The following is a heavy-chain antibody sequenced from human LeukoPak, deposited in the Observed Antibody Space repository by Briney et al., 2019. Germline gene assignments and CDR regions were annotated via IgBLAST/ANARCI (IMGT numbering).Heavy chain of an antibody. CDR3: ARARDSPPYCSGGSCYPRAVDWFDP. V-gene: IGHV1-18*01. CDR1: GYTFTNYG. CDR2: ISAYNGNT. D-gene: IGHD2-15*01. Sequence: ASVKVSCKTSGYTFTNYGISWVRQAPGQGLEWMGWISAYNGNTNYAEKLQGRVTMTTDTYTSTAYMELRSLRSDDTAVYYCARARDSPPYCSGGSCYPRAVDWFDPWGQGTLVTVSS. J-gene: IGHJ5*02.